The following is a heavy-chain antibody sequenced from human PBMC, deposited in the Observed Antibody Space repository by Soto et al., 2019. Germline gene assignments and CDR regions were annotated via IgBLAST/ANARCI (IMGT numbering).Heavy chain of an antibody. CDR3: ARDPISLASGGLRPD. J-gene: IGHJ4*01. D-gene: IGHD6-25*01. Sequence: HPGGSLRLSCAASGFTFSSYEMNWVRQAPGKGLEWVSYISSSGSTIYYADSVKGRFTISRDNAKNSLYLQMNSLRAEDTAVYYCARDPISLASGGLRPDWGQGTLVTVSS. CDR2: ISSSGSTI. V-gene: IGHV3-48*03. CDR1: GFTFSSYE.